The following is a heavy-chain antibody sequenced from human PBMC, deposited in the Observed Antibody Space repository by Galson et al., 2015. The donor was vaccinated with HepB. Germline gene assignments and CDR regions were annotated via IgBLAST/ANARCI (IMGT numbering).Heavy chain of an antibody. D-gene: IGHD3-10*01. V-gene: IGHV4-59*01. Sequence: LSLTCTVSGGSISSYYWSWIRQPPGKGLEWIGYIYYSGSTNYNPSLKSRVTISVDTSKNQFSLKLSSVTAADTAVYYCARDAYYYGSGSYYNPTYYYYGMDVWGQGTTVTVSS. CDR3: ARDAYYYGSGSYYNPTYYYYGMDV. CDR2: IYYSGST. CDR1: GGSISSYY. J-gene: IGHJ6*02.